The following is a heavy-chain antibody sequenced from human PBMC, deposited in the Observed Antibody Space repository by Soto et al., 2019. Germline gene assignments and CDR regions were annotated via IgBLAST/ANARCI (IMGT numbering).Heavy chain of an antibody. CDR2: IGSNGGST. CDR3: GKDQDWNSPSNDAFDI. Sequence: GSLRLSCSASGFTFLSYAMHWVRQAPGKGQEYVSAIGSNGGSTYYADSVQGRFTISKDNSKNTLYLQRSSLSAEDTAMYYCGKDQDWNSPSNDAFDIWGQGTIGTVSS. V-gene: IGHV3-64D*06. D-gene: IGHD1-7*01. CDR1: GFTFLSYA. J-gene: IGHJ3*02.